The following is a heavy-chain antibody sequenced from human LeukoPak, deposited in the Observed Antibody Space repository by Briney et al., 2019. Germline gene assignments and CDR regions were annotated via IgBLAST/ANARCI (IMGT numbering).Heavy chain of an antibody. CDR2: IYHSGST. V-gene: IGHV4-38-2*01. Sequence: SETLSLTCAVSGYSISSGYYWGWIRQPPGKGLEWIGSIYHSGSTYYNPSLKSRLTISVDTSKNQFSLKLSSVTAADTAVYYCAGSMIVVVTHAFDIWGQGTMVTVSS. D-gene: IGHD3-22*01. J-gene: IGHJ3*02. CDR3: AGSMIVVVTHAFDI. CDR1: GYSISSGYY.